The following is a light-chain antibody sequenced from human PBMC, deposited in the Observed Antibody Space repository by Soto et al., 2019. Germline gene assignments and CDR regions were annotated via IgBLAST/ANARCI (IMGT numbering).Light chain of an antibody. CDR1: SSDVGGFNY. CDR3: NSYTSSSTYV. V-gene: IGLV2-14*03. CDR2: DVT. Sequence: QSALTPPASVSGSPGQSITISCTGTSSDVGGFNYVSWYQQHPGKAPKLMIYDVTNRPSGVSYRFSGSKSGNTASLTISGLEAEDEADYYCNSYTSSSTYVFGTGTKLTVL. J-gene: IGLJ1*01.